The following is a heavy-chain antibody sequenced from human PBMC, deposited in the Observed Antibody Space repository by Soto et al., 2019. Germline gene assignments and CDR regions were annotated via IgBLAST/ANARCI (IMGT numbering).Heavy chain of an antibody. CDR2: IYYSGST. CDR1: GGSISSSSYY. D-gene: IGHD3-22*01. Sequence: PSETLSLTCTVSGGSISSSSYYWGWIRQPPGKGLEWIGSIYYSGSTYYNPSLKSRVTMSVDTSKNQFSLKLSSVTAADTAVYYCARGDGDYHDGNGYLGRHWGQGTLVTVSS. V-gene: IGHV4-39*01. J-gene: IGHJ4*02. CDR3: ARGDGDYHDGNGYLGRH.